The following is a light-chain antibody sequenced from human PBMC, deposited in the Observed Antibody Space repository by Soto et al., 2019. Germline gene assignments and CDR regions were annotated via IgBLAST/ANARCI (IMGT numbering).Light chain of an antibody. CDR2: GAS. J-gene: IGKJ1*01. CDR3: QQYNSWPRT. CDR1: QSVSSN. Sequence: EIVMTQSPATLSVSPGERATLSCRASQSVSSNLAWYQQKPVQAPRLLIYGASTRATGIPARFSGSRSWTEFTLTISSLQSEDFAVYYCQQYNSWPRTFGEGTKVEIK. V-gene: IGKV3-15*01.